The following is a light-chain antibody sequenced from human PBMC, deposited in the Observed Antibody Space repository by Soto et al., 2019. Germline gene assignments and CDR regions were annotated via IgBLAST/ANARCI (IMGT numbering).Light chain of an antibody. CDR2: IAS. CDR3: QQHGSGPWT. V-gene: IGKV3-20*01. CDR1: QSVSGSN. Sequence: EIVLSQSPDTLSLSPGERATLSCRASQSVSGSNLAWYQHKPGQGPRLLIYIASRRATGIPDRISGSGSGTEFTLTISRLEPEDFAVYYCQQHGSGPWTFGQGTKVEIK. J-gene: IGKJ1*01.